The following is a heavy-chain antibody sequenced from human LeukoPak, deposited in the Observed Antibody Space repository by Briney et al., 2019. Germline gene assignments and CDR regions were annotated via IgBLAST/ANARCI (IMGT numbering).Heavy chain of an antibody. CDR2: VVWNGGAI. Sequence: PGRSLRLSCAASGFTFGDYGMHWVRQAPGKGLEWVSGVVWNGGAIGYADSVKGRFAISTDNANVYLQMNSLRAEDTALYYCAKQGPFTGEGYYHYMDVWGKGTTVIVSS. J-gene: IGHJ6*03. D-gene: IGHD2-8*02. CDR3: AKQGPFTGEGYYHYMDV. CDR1: GFTFGDYG. V-gene: IGHV3-9*01.